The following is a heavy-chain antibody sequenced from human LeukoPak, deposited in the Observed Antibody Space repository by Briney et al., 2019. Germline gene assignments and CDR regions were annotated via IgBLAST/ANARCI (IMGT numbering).Heavy chain of an antibody. CDR2: IDRDGNIT. CDR3: ARISYDSSGYYDY. CDR1: GFSFSSYY. D-gene: IGHD3-22*01. J-gene: IGHJ4*02. Sequence: GGSLRLSCAASGFSFSSYYIHWVRQAPAKGLVWVSRIDRDGNITTYADSVKGRFTISRDNAKNTLYLQMNSLRAEDTAVYYCARISYDSSGYYDYWGQGTLVTVSS. V-gene: IGHV3-74*01.